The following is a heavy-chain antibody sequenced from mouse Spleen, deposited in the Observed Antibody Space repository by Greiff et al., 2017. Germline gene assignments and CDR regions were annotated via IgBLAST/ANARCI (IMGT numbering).Heavy chain of an antibody. V-gene: IGHV2-5-1*01. Sequence: VKLVESGPSLVQPSQTLSLTCTVSGFSLTSYGVHWVRQSPGKGLEWLGVIWRGGSTDYNAAFMSRLSITKDNSKSQVFFKMNSLQADDTAIYYCAKKDDFAYWGQGTLVTVSA. CDR3: AKKDDFAY. CDR2: IWRGGST. J-gene: IGHJ3*01. CDR1: GFSLTSYG. D-gene: IGHD2-12*01.